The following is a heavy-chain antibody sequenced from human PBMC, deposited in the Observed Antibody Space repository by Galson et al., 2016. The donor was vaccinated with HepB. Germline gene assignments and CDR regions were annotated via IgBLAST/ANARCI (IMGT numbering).Heavy chain of an antibody. D-gene: IGHD3-10*01. V-gene: IGHV3-33*01. CDR2: IWHDGSQE. CDR1: GFTFSDYG. J-gene: IGHJ4*02. Sequence: SLRLSCAASGFTFSDYGMHWVRQPPGKGLEWVASIWHDGSQEFYADTVKGRFTISRDNSKNTVHLQMNSLGAVDTAVYYCARDASGSRADFDYWGQGIPVTVSS. CDR3: ARDASGSRADFDY.